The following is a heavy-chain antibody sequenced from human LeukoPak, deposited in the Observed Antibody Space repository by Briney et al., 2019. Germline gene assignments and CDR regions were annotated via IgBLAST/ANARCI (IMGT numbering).Heavy chain of an antibody. D-gene: IGHD3-22*01. CDR3: ARGYRYYYDSSGYGSFRY. V-gene: IGHV1-46*01. Sequence: ASVKVSCKASGYTFTSYYMHWVRQAPGQGLEWMGIINPSGGSTSYAQKFQGRVTMTRDMSTSTVYMELSSLRSEDTAVYYCARGYRYYYDSSGYGSFRYWGQGTLVTVSS. CDR1: GYTFTSYY. J-gene: IGHJ4*02. CDR2: INPSGGST.